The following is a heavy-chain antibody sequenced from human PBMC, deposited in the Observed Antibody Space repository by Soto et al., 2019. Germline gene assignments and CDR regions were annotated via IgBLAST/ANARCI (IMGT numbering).Heavy chain of an antibody. Sequence: PSETLSLTCTVSGCSISRYYWSWIRQPPGKGLEWIGDIYHSGSTNYNPALKSRVTISVDTSKNQFSLKLSSVTAADTAVYYCARDLGSGIYTLDYYGMDVWGQGTTVTVSS. CDR2: IYHSGST. J-gene: IGHJ6*02. D-gene: IGHD3-10*01. CDR1: GCSISRYY. CDR3: ARDLGSGIYTLDYYGMDV. V-gene: IGHV4-59*01.